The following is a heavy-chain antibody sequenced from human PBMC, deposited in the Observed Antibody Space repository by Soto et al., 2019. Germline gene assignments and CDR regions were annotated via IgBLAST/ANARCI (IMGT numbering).Heavy chain of an antibody. CDR2: ISYDGSNK. CDR1: GSTYKSYR. J-gene: IGHJ6*02. Sequence: PGGSMRLSGAAAGSTYKSYRRHIVRTTKGQGLEWVAVISYDGSNKYYADSVKGRFTISRDNSKNTLYLQMNSLRAEDTAVYYGAKEGGAGLCYCNYGMDVWGQGTKV. V-gene: IGHV3-30*18. D-gene: IGHD3-16*01. CDR3: AKEGGAGLCYCNYGMDV.